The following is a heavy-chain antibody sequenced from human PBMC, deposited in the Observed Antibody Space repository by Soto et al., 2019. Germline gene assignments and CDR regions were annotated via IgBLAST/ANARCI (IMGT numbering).Heavy chain of an antibody. CDR3: AREIYCSGGSCYSTFDY. Sequence: QVQLVQSGAEVKKPGSSVKVSCKASGGTFSSYAISWVRQAPGQGLEWMGGIIPIFGTANYAQKFRGRVTITADESTSTAYMELSSLRSEDTAVYYCAREIYCSGGSCYSTFDYWGQGTLVTVSS. CDR2: IIPIFGTA. J-gene: IGHJ4*02. CDR1: GGTFSSYA. D-gene: IGHD2-15*01. V-gene: IGHV1-69*12.